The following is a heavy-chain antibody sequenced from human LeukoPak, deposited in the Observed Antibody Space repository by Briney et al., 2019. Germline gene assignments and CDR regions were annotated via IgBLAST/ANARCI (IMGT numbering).Heavy chain of an antibody. V-gene: IGHV3-23*01. CDR1: GFTFSIYG. CDR2: ISGSGGST. Sequence: PGGSLRLSCAASGFTFSIYGMSWVRQAPGKGLEWVSAISGSGGSTYYADSVKGRFTISRDNSKNTLYLQMNSLRAEDTAVYYCATYPDGYDYVWGSYRYGSYFDYWGQGTLVTVSS. CDR3: ATYPDGYDYVWGSYRYGSYFDY. J-gene: IGHJ4*02. D-gene: IGHD3-16*02.